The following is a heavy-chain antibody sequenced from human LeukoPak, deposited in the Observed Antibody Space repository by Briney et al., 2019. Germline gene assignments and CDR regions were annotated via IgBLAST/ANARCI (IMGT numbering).Heavy chain of an antibody. J-gene: IGHJ4*02. V-gene: IGHV4-4*07. CDR2: IYTSGRT. CDR3: ARDRVYGRIAVAGSRAYYFDY. CDR1: GGSISSYY. D-gene: IGHD6-19*01. Sequence: SETLSLTCTVSGGSISSYYWSWIRQPAGKGLEWIGRIYTSGRTNYNPSLKSRVTMSVDTSKNQFSLKLSSVTAADTAVYYCARDRVYGRIAVAGSRAYYFDYWAREPWSPSPQ.